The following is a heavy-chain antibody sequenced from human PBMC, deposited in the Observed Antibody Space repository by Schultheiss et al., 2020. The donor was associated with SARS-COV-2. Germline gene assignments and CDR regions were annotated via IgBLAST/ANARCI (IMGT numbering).Heavy chain of an antibody. CDR3: ARGFMAVTTVSAFDI. J-gene: IGHJ3*02. CDR1: EFSFSSFS. CDR2: ISGSGGGT. D-gene: IGHD4-17*01. Sequence: GESLKISCAASEFSFSSFSMSWVRQTPGKGLEWVSAISGSGGGTFYADSVKGRFTISRDNSKNTLYLQMNSLRAEDTAVYYCARGFMAVTTVSAFDIWGQGTMVTVSS. V-gene: IGHV3-23*01.